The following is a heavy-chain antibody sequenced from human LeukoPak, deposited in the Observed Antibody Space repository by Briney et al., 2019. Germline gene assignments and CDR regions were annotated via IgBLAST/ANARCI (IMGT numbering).Heavy chain of an antibody. CDR1: GYTFTGYY. V-gene: IGHV1-2*02. D-gene: IGHD2-2*02. CDR2: INPNSGGT. Sequence: GASVKVSCKASGYTFTGYYMHWVRQAPGQGLEWMGWINPNSGGTDYAQKFQGRVTMTRDTSISTAYMELRSLRSDDTAVYYCARELYGRFEHWGQGTLVTVSS. CDR3: ARELYGRFEH. J-gene: IGHJ4*02.